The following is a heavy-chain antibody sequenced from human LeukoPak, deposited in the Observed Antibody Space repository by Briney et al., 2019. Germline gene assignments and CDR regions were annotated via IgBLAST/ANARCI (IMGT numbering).Heavy chain of an antibody. Sequence: GASVKVSCKASGYTFTSYYMHWVRQAPGQGLEWMGIINPSGGSTSYAQKFQGRVTMTRDTSTSTVYMELSSLRSEDTAVYYCARGSTYYYDSSGYPNDYWGQGTLVTVSS. D-gene: IGHD3-22*01. J-gene: IGHJ4*02. V-gene: IGHV1-46*01. CDR1: GYTFTSYY. CDR2: INPSGGST. CDR3: ARGSTYYYDSSGYPNDY.